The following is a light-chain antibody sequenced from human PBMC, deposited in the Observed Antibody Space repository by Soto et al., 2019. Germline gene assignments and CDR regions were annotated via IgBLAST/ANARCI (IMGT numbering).Light chain of an antibody. V-gene: IGKV3-20*01. J-gene: IGKJ1*01. CDR2: GAS. Sequence: ENVLTQSRGTLSLSPGERATLSCRASQSVSSSYLAWYQQKPGQAPRLLIYGASSRATGIPDRFSGSGSGTDFTLTISRLEPEDFAVYYCQQYGSSQWTFGQGTKVDIK. CDR3: QQYGSSQWT. CDR1: QSVSSSY.